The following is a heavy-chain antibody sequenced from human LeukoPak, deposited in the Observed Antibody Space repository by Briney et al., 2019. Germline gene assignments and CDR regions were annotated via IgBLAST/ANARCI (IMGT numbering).Heavy chain of an antibody. J-gene: IGHJ5*02. CDR1: GASISSSSYY. CDR2: IYYSGST. CDR3: ARGSNYVGWFDP. Sequence: SETLSLTCTVSGASISSSSYYWGWIRQPPGKGLEWIGSIYYSGSTYYNPSLKSRVTISVDTSKNQFSLKLSSVTAADTAVYYCARGSNYVGWFDPWGQGTLVTVSS. D-gene: IGHD4-11*01. V-gene: IGHV4-39*01.